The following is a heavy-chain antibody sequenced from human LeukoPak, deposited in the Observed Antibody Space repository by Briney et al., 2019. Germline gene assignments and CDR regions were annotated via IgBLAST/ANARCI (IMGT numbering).Heavy chain of an antibody. Sequence: GGSLRLSCAASGFTFSSYWMSWVRQAPGKGLEWVANIKRDGSEKYYVDSVKGRFTISRDNAKNSLYLQMNSLRAEDTAVYYCARDSPGYFDWLSPYYYGMDVWGQGTTVTVSS. D-gene: IGHD3-9*01. J-gene: IGHJ6*02. CDR3: ARDSPGYFDWLSPYYYGMDV. V-gene: IGHV3-7*03. CDR2: IKRDGSEK. CDR1: GFTFSSYW.